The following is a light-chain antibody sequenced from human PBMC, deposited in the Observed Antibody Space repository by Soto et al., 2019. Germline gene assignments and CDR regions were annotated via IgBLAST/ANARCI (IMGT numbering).Light chain of an antibody. V-gene: IGLV2-11*01. CDR1: DNDIGSYKY. Sequence: QSALTQPPSVSGSPGQSVTISCTGTDNDIGSYKYVSWYQHYPGKAPKLVMYDVNKRPSGVPDRFSGSKSGTTASLTISGLRSEDEADYYCCSYADTSTSLYIFGTGTQLTVL. CDR3: CSYADTSTSLYI. J-gene: IGLJ6*01. CDR2: DVN.